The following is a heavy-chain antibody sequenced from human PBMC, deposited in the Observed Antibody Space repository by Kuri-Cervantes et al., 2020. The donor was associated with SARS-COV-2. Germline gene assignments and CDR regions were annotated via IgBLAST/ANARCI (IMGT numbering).Heavy chain of an antibody. D-gene: IGHD3-10*01. Sequence: GGSLRLSCEASGFAFSGSAMHWVRQAPGKGLEWVALISSDGSIRHYGDSVKGRFIISREDSKNTLYLQMNSPRVEDTAVYYCARAGSGNYYIPFYYFGLDVWGQGITVTVSS. CDR2: ISSDGSIR. CDR1: GFAFSGSA. CDR3: ARAGSGNYYIPFYYFGLDV. V-gene: IGHV3-30*03. J-gene: IGHJ6*02.